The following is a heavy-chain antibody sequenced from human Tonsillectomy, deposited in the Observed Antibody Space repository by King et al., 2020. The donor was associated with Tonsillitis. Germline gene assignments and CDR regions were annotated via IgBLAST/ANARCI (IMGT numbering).Heavy chain of an antibody. D-gene: IGHD3-10*01. CDR3: ARVVTPAIRGAMSYYIYGMDV. V-gene: IGHV4-59*01. Sequence: VQLQESGPGLVKSSETLSLTCTVSGGSISSYWWSWIRPPPGKGLEWIGYIYYSGSTNYNPSLKSRVTIFVDTSKNQFSLKLRSVTAADTAVYYCARVVTPAIRGAMSYYIYGMDVWGQGTTVTVSS. CDR1: GGSISSYW. J-gene: IGHJ6*02. CDR2: IYYSGST.